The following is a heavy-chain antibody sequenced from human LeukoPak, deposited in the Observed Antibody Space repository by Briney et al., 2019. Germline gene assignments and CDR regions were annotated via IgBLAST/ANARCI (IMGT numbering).Heavy chain of an antibody. CDR2: INPNSGGT. CDR1: GYTFTGYY. J-gene: IGHJ4*02. D-gene: IGHD3-22*01. Sequence: ASVKVSCKASGYTFTGYYVHWVRQAPGQGPGWMGWINPNSGGTKYAQKLLGRVTMTRDTSISAAYMELSGLRSADTAVYYCARGFDISGAYSGPPDYWGQGTLVTVSS. V-gene: IGHV1-2*02. CDR3: ARGFDISGAYSGPPDY.